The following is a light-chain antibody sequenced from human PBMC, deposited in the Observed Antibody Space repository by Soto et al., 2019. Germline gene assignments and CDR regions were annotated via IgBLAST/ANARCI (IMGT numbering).Light chain of an antibody. CDR3: QQYGGSPLFT. CDR1: QCVTPAY. V-gene: IGKV3-20*01. J-gene: IGKJ3*01. Sequence: EIVLTQSPGTLSLSPGERATLSCRASQCVTPAYLAWYQHKPGQAPRPLIYGASNRATGIPDRFSGSGSGTDFTLTISRVEPEDFAVYYCQQYGGSPLFTFGPGTRVDFK. CDR2: GAS.